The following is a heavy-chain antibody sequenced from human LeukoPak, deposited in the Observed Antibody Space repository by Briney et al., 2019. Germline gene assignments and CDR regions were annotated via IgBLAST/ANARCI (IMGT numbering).Heavy chain of an antibody. CDR1: GGSISSYY. V-gene: IGHV4-59*01. D-gene: IGHD3-3*01. J-gene: IGHJ5*02. Sequence: PSETLSLTCTVSGGSISSYYWSWIRQPPGKGLECIAYLFYSGSTDYNPSLESRVTISVDTSKNQFSLKLRSVTAADTAVYYCARDLGSGYYRFDPWGQGTLVTVSS. CDR2: LFYSGST. CDR3: ARDLGSGYYRFDP.